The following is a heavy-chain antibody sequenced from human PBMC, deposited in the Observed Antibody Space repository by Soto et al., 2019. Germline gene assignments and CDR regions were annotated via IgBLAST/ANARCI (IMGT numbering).Heavy chain of an antibody. CDR1: EFTFSSYS. CDR3: AKNEYSSSSGDY. CDR2: ISSSSSYI. V-gene: IGHV3-21*01. Sequence: GGSLRLSCAASEFTFSSYSMNWVRQAPGKGLEWVSSISSSSSYIYYADSVKGRFTISRDNAKNSLYLQMNSLRAEDTAVYYCAKNEYSSSSGDYWGQGTLVTVSS. J-gene: IGHJ4*02. D-gene: IGHD6-6*01.